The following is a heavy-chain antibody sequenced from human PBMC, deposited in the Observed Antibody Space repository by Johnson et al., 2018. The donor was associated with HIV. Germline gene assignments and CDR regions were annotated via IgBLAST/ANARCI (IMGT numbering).Heavy chain of an antibody. J-gene: IGHJ3*02. CDR2: IRSKTYGGTT. CDR3: TSPRGGLVARDAFDI. V-gene: IGHV3-49*03. CDR1: GFTFGDYA. D-gene: IGHD2-15*01. Sequence: VQLVESGGGLLQPGRSLRLSCTASGFTFGDYALNRFRQAPGKGLEWVGFIRSKTYGGTTEYAAHVKGRCSILRDESKTIAYLQMNRLKAEDTAVYYCTSPRGGLVARDAFDIWGQGTMVTVSS.